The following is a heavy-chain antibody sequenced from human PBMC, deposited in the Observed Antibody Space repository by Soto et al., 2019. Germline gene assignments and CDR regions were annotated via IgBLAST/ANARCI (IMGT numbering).Heavy chain of an antibody. Sequence: EVQLVESGGGLVQPGGSLRLSCVASGFTFSTYWMHWVHQAPGKGLVWVSRISSDGTITNYADSVEGRFTISRDNARNTLYLQVNSLRAEDTAVYYCARDYWAQVDLWGQGTLVTVSS. V-gene: IGHV3-74*01. CDR1: GFTFSTYW. J-gene: IGHJ5*02. CDR3: ARDYWAQVDL. D-gene: IGHD2-8*02. CDR2: ISSDGTIT.